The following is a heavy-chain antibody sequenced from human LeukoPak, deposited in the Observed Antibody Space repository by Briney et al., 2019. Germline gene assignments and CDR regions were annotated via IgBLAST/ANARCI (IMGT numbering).Heavy chain of an antibody. D-gene: IGHD2-15*01. CDR2: ISGSGGGT. J-gene: IGHJ4*02. CDR1: GVTFSSYA. Sequence: PGGSLRLSCAASGVTFSSYARSWVRQAPGKGLEWVAAISGSGGGTYYPDSVKGRFNIYRDNSQNTLYMQMKSLRAEDKAVYYCGKVGDIVVVVAAKFDYWGQGTLVTVSS. V-gene: IGHV3-23*01. CDR3: GKVGDIVVVVAAKFDY.